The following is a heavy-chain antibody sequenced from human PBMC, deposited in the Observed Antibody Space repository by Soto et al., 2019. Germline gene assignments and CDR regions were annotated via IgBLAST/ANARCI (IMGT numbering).Heavy chain of an antibody. Sequence: QVHLVQSGAEVKKPGASVKVSCKGSGYAFTTYGITWVRQAPGQGLEWMGWISAHNGNTNYAQKLQGRVTVTRDTXXXXXXXXXXSLXXDDTAVYYCARGRYGDYWGQGALVTVSS. CDR2: ISAHNGNT. V-gene: IGHV1-18*01. CDR3: ARGRYGDY. D-gene: IGHD1-1*01. CDR1: GYAFTTYG. J-gene: IGHJ4*02.